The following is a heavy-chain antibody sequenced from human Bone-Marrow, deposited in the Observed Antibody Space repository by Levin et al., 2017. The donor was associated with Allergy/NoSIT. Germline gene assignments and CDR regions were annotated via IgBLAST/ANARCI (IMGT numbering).Heavy chain of an antibody. CDR3: ARLRGNIVVVPAAKTIDY. CDR1: GGSISSSSYY. V-gene: IGHV4-39*01. J-gene: IGHJ4*02. Sequence: SQTLSLTCTVSGGSISSSSYYWGWIRQPPGKGLEWIGSIYYSGSTYYNPSLKSRVTISVDTSKNQFSLKLSSVTAADTAVYYCARLRGNIVVVPAAKTIDYWGQGTLVTVSS. D-gene: IGHD2-2*01. CDR2: IYYSGST.